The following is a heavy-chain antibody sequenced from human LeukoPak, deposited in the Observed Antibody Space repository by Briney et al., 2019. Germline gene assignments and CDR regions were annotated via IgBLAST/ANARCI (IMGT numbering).Heavy chain of an antibody. CDR2: IYYSGST. Sequence: SQTLSLTCSVSGGSISSYYWSWIRQPPGKGLEWIGYIYYSGSTNYNPSLKSRVTISVDTSKNQFSLKLSSVTAADTAVYYCARRDYYDSSGSDAFDIWGQGTVVTVSS. J-gene: IGHJ3*02. D-gene: IGHD3-22*01. CDR3: ARRDYYDSSGSDAFDI. V-gene: IGHV4-59*08. CDR1: GGSISSYY.